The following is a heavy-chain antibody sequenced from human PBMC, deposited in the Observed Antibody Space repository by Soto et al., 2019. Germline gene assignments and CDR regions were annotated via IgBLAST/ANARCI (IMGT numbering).Heavy chain of an antibody. D-gene: IGHD6-19*01. J-gene: IGHJ4*02. CDR1: GFTFSSYA. V-gene: IGHV3-23*01. CDR2: ISGSGGST. Sequence: LRLSCAASGFTFSSYAMSWVRQAPGKGLEWVSAISGSGGSTYYADSVKGRFTISRDNSKNTLYLQMNSLRAEDTAVYYCANKLANSSGWYYFDYWGQGTMVTVSS. CDR3: ANKLANSSGWYYFDY.